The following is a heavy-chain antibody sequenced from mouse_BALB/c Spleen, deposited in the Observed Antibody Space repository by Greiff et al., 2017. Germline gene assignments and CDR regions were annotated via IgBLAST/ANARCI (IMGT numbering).Heavy chain of an antibody. CDR1: GYTFTSYW. V-gene: IGHV1S81*02. Sequence: VQLQQPGAELVKPGASVKLSCKASGYTFTSYWMHWVKQRPGQGLEWIGEINPSNGRTNYNEKFKSKATLTVDKSSSTAYMQLSSLTSEDSAVYYCARGATATFDFWGQGTTLTVSS. D-gene: IGHD1-2*01. CDR3: ARGATATFDF. CDR2: INPSNGRT. J-gene: IGHJ2*01.